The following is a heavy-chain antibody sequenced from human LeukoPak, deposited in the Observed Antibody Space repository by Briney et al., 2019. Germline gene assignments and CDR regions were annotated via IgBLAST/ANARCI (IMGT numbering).Heavy chain of an antibody. D-gene: IGHD3-22*01. J-gene: IGHJ4*02. CDR3: ARDPGYYDSSGYKYYFDY. V-gene: IGHV3-30*03. CDR1: GFTFDDYG. Sequence: PGGSLRLSCAASGFTFDDYGMNWVRQAPGKGLEWVAVISYDGSNKYYADSVKGRFTISRDNSKNTLYLQMNSLRAEDTAVYYCARDPGYYDSSGYKYYFDYWGQGTLVTVSS. CDR2: ISYDGSNK.